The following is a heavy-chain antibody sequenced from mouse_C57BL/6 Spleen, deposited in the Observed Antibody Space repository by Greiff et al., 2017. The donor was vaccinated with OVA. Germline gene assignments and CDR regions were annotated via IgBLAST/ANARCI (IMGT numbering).Heavy chain of an antibody. Sequence: VQLVESGPELVKPGASVKISCKASGYAFSSSWMNWVKQRPGKGLEWIGRIYPGDGDTNYNGKFKGKATLTADKSSSTAYMQLSSLTSEDSAVYFCAILTMVTTGDYWGQGTTLTVSS. V-gene: IGHV1-82*01. J-gene: IGHJ2*01. D-gene: IGHD2-2*01. CDR2: IYPGDGDT. CDR1: GYAFSSSW. CDR3: AILTMVTTGDY.